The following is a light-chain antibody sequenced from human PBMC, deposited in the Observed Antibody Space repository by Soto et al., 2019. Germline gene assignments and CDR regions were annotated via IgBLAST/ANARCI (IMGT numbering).Light chain of an antibody. CDR3: CSYAGTSTWV. Sequence: QSALTQPASVSGSPGQSITISCTGTNSDIGTYNLVSWYHQHPGKAPKLMIYEGSKRPSGVSNRFSGSKSGNTASLTISGLQAEDEADYHCCSYAGTSTWVFGGGTKVTVL. V-gene: IGLV2-23*01. CDR1: NSDIGTYNL. CDR2: EGS. J-gene: IGLJ3*02.